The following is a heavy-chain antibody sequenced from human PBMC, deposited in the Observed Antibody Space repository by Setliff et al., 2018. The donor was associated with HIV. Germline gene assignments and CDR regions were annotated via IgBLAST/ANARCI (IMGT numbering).Heavy chain of an antibody. V-gene: IGHV4-39*07. CDR2: IRSSGDT. CDR1: GASISSHNYY. J-gene: IGHJ3*02. CDR3: ARDRKLTNTFDI. D-gene: IGHD2-8*01. Sequence: SETLSLTCTVSGASISSHNYYWGWIRQSPGKGLEWVASIRSSGDTYYNPSLQSRVTISLDTSKIQFSLKVNSVTAADTAVYYCARDRKLTNTFDIWGQGTMVTVSS.